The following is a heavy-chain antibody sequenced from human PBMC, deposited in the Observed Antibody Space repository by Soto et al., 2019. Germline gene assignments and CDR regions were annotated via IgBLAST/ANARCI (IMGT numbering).Heavy chain of an antibody. D-gene: IGHD3-22*01. V-gene: IGHV1-46*02. CDR2: INPSGGST. Sequence: ASVKVSCKASGYTFNSYYMHWVRQAPGQGLEWMGIINPSGGSTTYAQKFQGRVTMTRDTSTSTVYMELSSLKSEDTAVYYCAVGTSDSSGKLGLGYWGQGTLVTVSS. J-gene: IGHJ4*02. CDR3: AVGTSDSSGKLGLGY. CDR1: GYTFNSYY.